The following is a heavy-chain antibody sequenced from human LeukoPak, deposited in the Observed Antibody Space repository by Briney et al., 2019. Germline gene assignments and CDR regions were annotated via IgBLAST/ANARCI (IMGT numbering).Heavy chain of an antibody. D-gene: IGHD6-19*01. CDR1: GGSISSSSYY. J-gene: IGHJ3*02. V-gene: IGHV4-39*01. Sequence: KPSETLSLTCTVSGGSISSSSYYWGWIRQPPGKGLEWIGSIYYSGSTYYNPSLKSRVTISVDTYKNQFSLKLSSVTAADTAVYYCARPIIAVAGNAFDIWGQGTMVTVSS. CDR2: IYYSGST. CDR3: ARPIIAVAGNAFDI.